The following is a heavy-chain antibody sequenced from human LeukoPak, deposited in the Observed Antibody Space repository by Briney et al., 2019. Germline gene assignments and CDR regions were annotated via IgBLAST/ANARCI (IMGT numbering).Heavy chain of an antibody. CDR2: IYYSGST. D-gene: IGHD6-19*01. CDR1: GGSISSYY. Sequence: SETLSLTCTVSGGSISSYYWSWIRQPPGKGLEGIGYIYYSGSTNYNPSLKSRVTISVDTSKNQFSLKLSSVTAADTAVYYCARRGAVAGENDYWGQGTLVTVSS. J-gene: IGHJ4*02. CDR3: ARRGAVAGENDY. V-gene: IGHV4-59*08.